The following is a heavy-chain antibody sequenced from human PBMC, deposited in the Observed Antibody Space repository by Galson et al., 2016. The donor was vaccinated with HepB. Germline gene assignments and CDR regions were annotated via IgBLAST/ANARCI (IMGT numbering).Heavy chain of an antibody. CDR2: IYRDDDK. CDR1: GFSLSTSGVG. V-gene: IGHV2-5*02. D-gene: IGHD2-15*01. CDR3: AHRRSGYCNTVNCLYFDY. J-gene: IGHJ4*02. Sequence: PALVKPTQTLTLTCTFSGFSLSTSGVGVGWIRQPPGKALEWLALIYRDDDKRYSPSLKSRFTITKDTSKNQVVLTVTNMDPVDTATYFCAHRRSGYCNTVNCLYFDYWGQGTLATVSS.